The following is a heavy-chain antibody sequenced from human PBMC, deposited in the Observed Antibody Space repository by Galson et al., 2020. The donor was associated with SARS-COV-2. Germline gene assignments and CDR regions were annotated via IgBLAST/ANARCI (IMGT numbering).Heavy chain of an antibody. CDR1: GGSISSYY. D-gene: IGHD6-19*01. Sequence: ETSETLSLTCTVSGGSISSYYWSWIRQPAGKGLEWIGRIYSSGSTNYNPSLKSRVTMSVDTSKKQFSLRLTSVTAADTAVYYCATSLGSSGHNFWGQGTLVTVSS. CDR3: ATSLGSSGHNF. CDR2: IYSSGST. V-gene: IGHV4-4*07. J-gene: IGHJ4*02.